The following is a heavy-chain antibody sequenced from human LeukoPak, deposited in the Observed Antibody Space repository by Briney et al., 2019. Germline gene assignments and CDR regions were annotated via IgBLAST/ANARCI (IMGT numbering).Heavy chain of an antibody. CDR1: GYTFTGYY. Sequence: ASVKVSCKASGYTFTGYYMHWVRQAPGQGLEWMGIINPSGGSTSYAQKFQGRVTMTRDMSTSTVYMELSSLRSEDTAVYYCARDRTDGGTSQYFQHWGQGTLVTVSS. CDR3: ARDRTDGGTSQYFQH. CDR2: INPSGGST. D-gene: IGHD4-23*01. V-gene: IGHV1-46*01. J-gene: IGHJ1*01.